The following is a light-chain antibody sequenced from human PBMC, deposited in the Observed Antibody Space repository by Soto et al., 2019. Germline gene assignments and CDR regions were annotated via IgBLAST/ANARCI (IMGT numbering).Light chain of an antibody. Sequence: QSVLTXPASVSGSPGLSITISCTGTSSDVGGYNYVSWYQHHPGKAPKLIIYDVSNRPSGVSIRFSGSKSDNTASLTISGLQPEDEADYHCSSYTTSNTRQIVFGTGTKVTVL. CDR2: DVS. CDR1: SSDVGGYNY. CDR3: SSYTTSNTRQIV. J-gene: IGLJ1*01. V-gene: IGLV2-14*03.